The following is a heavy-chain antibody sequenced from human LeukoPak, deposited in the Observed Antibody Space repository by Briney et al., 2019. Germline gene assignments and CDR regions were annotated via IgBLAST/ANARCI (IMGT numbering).Heavy chain of an antibody. CDR3: ARIDSSSLGSLDY. CDR1: GGTFSAYY. D-gene: IGHD6-6*01. J-gene: IGHJ4*02. Sequence: PSETLSLTCAVYGGTFSAYYWSWIRQPPGKGLEWIGEINHSGSTNYNPSLKSRVTISVDTSKDQFSLKMSSVTAADTAVYYCARIDSSSLGSLDYWGQGTLVTVSS. CDR2: INHSGST. V-gene: IGHV4-34*01.